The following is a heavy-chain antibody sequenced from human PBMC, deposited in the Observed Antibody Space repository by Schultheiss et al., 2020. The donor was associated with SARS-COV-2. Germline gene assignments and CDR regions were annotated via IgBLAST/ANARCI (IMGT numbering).Heavy chain of an antibody. Sequence: GSLRLSCTVSGGSVSSGSYYSSWIRQPPGKGLEWIGYIYYSGSTNYNPSLKSRVTISVDTSKNQFSLKLSSVTAADTAVYYCARDQDLYSSSSSSYYYYYGMDVWGQGTTVTVSS. CDR2: IYYSGST. J-gene: IGHJ6*02. CDR3: ARDQDLYSSSSSSYYYYYGMDV. V-gene: IGHV4-61*01. D-gene: IGHD6-6*01. CDR1: GGSVSSGSYY.